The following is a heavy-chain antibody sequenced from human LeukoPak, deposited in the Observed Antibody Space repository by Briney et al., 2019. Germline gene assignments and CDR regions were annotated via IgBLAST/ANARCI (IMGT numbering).Heavy chain of an antibody. V-gene: IGHV3-11*04. CDR2: ITNSGSRM. D-gene: IGHD3-22*01. CDR3: TKEGGDYIDSSGYLDY. J-gene: IGHJ4*02. CDR1: GFTFSDYY. Sequence: PGGSLRLSCAASGFTFSDYYMSWIRQAPGKGLEWVSYITNSGSRMYYTDSVKGRFTISRDNAKKSLYLQMNSLRAEDTAVYYCTKEGGDYIDSSGYLDYWGRGTLVTVSS.